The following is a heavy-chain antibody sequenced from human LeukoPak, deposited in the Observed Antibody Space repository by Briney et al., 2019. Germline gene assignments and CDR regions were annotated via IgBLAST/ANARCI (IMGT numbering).Heavy chain of an antibody. CDR3: ARVGGISSPFSY. D-gene: IGHD3-16*02. J-gene: IGHJ4*02. CDR2: ISTTSRTL. V-gene: IGHV3-48*02. CDR1: GFTFSTYS. Sequence: PGGSLRLSCAASGFTFSTYSMNWVRQAPGKGLEWVSYISTTSRTLYYADSVKGRFTISRDNAKNSLYLQMNSLRDEDTAVYYCARVGGISSPFSYWGQGTPVTVSS.